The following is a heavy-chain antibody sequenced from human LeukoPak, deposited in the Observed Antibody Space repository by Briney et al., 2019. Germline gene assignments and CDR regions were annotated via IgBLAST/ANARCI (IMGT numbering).Heavy chain of an antibody. CDR2: ISGSGGSP. D-gene: IGHD3-22*01. CDR1: GFTFSSYA. Sequence: GGSLRLSCAASGFTFSSYAMSWVRQAPGKGLEWVSAISGSGGSPYYADSVKGRFTISRDNSKNTLYLQMNSLRAEDTAVYYCAKGARSSGYPAKQYFDYWGQGTLVTVSS. V-gene: IGHV3-23*01. CDR3: AKGARSSGYPAKQYFDY. J-gene: IGHJ4*02.